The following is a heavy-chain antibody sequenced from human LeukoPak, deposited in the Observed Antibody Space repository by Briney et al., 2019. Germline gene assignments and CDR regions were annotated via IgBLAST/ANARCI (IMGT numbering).Heavy chain of an antibody. CDR3: ASGEGGAAFDI. Sequence: ASVKVSCKASGGTFSSYAISWVRQAPGQGREWMGGIIPIFGTANYAQKFQGRVTITADESTSTAYMELSSLRSEDTAVYYCASGEGGAAFDIWGQGTMVTVSS. J-gene: IGHJ3*02. CDR1: GGTFSSYA. D-gene: IGHD3-10*01. CDR2: IIPIFGTA. V-gene: IGHV1-69*01.